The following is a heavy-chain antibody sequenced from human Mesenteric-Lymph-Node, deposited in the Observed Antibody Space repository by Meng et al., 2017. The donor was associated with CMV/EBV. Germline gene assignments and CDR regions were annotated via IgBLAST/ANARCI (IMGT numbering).Heavy chain of an antibody. Sequence: GESLKISCAASGFTFSSHAMSWVRQAPGKGLEWVSLVFAAGYNTDYADSVKGRFTISRDNSKNTLYLQMNSLRVEDTAVYYCAKGATRSWYLDFWGHGTLVTVSS. D-gene: IGHD6-13*01. CDR3: AKGATRSWYLDF. J-gene: IGHJ4*01. CDR2: VFAAGYNT. V-gene: IGHV3-23*03. CDR1: GFTFSSHA.